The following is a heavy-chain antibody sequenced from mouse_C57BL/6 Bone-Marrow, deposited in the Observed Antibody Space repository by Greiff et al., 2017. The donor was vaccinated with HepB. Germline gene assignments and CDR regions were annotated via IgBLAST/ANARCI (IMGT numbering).Heavy chain of an antibody. D-gene: IGHD1-1*01. CDR2: SRNKANDYTT. V-gene: IGHV7-1*01. J-gene: IGHJ4*01. CDR1: GFTFSDFY. Sequence: EVNVVESGGGLVQSGRSLRLSCATSGFTFSDFYMEWVRQAPGKGLEWIAASRNKANDYTTEYSASVKGRFIVSRDTSQSILYLQMNALRAEDTAIYYCARDGSSYGSSYRNAMDYWGQGTSVTVSS. CDR3: ARDGSSYGSSYRNAMDY.